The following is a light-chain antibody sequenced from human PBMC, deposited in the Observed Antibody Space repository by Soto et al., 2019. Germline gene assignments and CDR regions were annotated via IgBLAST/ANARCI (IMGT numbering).Light chain of an antibody. Sequence: SVLTQPSSVSGSPGQSMTISCTGTSSDVGGYNYVSWYQQHPGKAPKLMIYEVSNRPSGVSNRFSGSTPGNTAALTLSGLQAEDEADYYCSSYTSSSTLFGTGTKVTVL. CDR3: SSYTSSSTL. CDR1: SSDVGGYNY. CDR2: EVS. V-gene: IGLV2-14*01. J-gene: IGLJ1*01.